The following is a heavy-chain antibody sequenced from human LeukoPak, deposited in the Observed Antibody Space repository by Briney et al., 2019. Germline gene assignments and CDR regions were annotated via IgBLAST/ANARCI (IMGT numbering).Heavy chain of an antibody. V-gene: IGHV3-23*01. D-gene: IGHD2/OR15-2a*01. J-gene: IGHJ4*02. CDR1: GFTFSSYA. CDR3: ARGGLSIMGY. Sequence: GGSLRLSCAASGFTFSSYAMSWVRQAPGQGLEWVSTIRGSGGDTYYADSVKGRFTISRDNARNSLYLQMNSLRAEDTAVYFCARGGLSIMGYWGQGTLVTVSS. CDR2: IRGSGGDT.